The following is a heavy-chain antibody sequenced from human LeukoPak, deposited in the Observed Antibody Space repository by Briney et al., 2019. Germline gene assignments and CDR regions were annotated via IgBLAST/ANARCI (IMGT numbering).Heavy chain of an antibody. CDR3: ARWNIPQKQWLVRAPSGMDV. CDR1: GYTFTSYG. J-gene: IGHJ6*02. CDR2: ISAYNGNT. D-gene: IGHD6-19*01. Sequence: ASVKVSCKASGYTFTSYGISWVRQAPGQGLEWMGWISAYNGNTNYAQKLQGRVIMTTDTSTSTAYMELRSLRSDDTAVYYCARWNIPQKQWLVRAPSGMDVWGQGTTVTVSS. V-gene: IGHV1-18*01.